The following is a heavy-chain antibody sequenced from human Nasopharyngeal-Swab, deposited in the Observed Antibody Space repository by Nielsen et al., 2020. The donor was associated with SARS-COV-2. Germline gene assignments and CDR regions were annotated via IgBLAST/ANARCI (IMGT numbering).Heavy chain of an antibody. CDR1: GFTFSSYW. Sequence: GGSLRLSCAASGFTFSSYWMHWIRQAPGKGLVWVSRINSDGSSTSYADSVKGRFTISRDNSKNTLYLQMNSLRAEDTAVYYCARDRHIVVVTAIPDAFDIWGQGTMVTVSS. CDR3: ARDRHIVVVTAIPDAFDI. D-gene: IGHD2-21*02. CDR2: INSDGSST. J-gene: IGHJ3*02. V-gene: IGHV3-74*01.